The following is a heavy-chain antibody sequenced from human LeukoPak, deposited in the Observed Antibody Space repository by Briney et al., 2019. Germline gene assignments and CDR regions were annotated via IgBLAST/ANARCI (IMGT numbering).Heavy chain of an antibody. D-gene: IGHD6-25*01. J-gene: IGHJ4*02. CDR1: GGSISSYY. CDR3: ARGPYSSDAGY. CDR2: IYYSGST. Sequence: KPSETLSLTCTVSGGSISSYYWSWIRQPPGKGLEWIGYIYYSGSTNYNPSLKSRVTISVDTSKNQFSLKLSSVTAADTAVYYCARGPYSSDAGYWGQGTLVTVSS. V-gene: IGHV4-59*01.